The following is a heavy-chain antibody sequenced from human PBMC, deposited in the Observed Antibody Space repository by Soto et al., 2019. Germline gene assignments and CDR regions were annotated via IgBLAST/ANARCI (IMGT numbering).Heavy chain of an antibody. Sequence: PGGSLRLSCAASGFTFSNACMTWVRQAPGKGLEWVGRLKSKTDGGTTDYAAPVQGRFTISRDDSKNTLYLQMNSLDTEDTAVYYCTYSPYGSYFDYWGQGTLVTVSS. CDR2: LKSKTDGGTT. J-gene: IGHJ4*02. D-gene: IGHD4-17*01. CDR1: GFTFSNAC. V-gene: IGHV3-15*01. CDR3: TYSPYGSYFDY.